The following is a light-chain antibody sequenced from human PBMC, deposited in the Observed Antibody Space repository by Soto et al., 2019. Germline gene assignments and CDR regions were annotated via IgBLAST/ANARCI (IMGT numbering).Light chain of an antibody. Sequence: ILVTHSPGTLFLSSRERPYLSFRASQSVSNNYLAWYQQKPGQAPRLLIYGASNRATGIPDRFSGSGSGTDFTLTISRLEPEDFAVYYCQQYGSSGTFGQGTKVDI. CDR2: GAS. CDR1: QSVSNNY. V-gene: IGKV3-20*01. CDR3: QQYGSSGT. J-gene: IGKJ1*01.